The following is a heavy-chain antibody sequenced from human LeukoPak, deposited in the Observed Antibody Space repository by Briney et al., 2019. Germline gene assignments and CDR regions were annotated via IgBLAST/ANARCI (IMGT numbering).Heavy chain of an antibody. CDR3: ARVRVPAAIDWFDP. Sequence: ASVKVSCKASGYTFTSYWIGWVRQMPGKGLEWMGIIYPGDSDTRYSPSFQGQVTISADKSISTAYLQWSSLKASDTAMYYCARVRVPAAIDWFDPWGQGTLVTVSS. CDR1: GYTFTSYW. V-gene: IGHV5-51*01. J-gene: IGHJ5*02. CDR2: IYPGDSDT. D-gene: IGHD2-2*01.